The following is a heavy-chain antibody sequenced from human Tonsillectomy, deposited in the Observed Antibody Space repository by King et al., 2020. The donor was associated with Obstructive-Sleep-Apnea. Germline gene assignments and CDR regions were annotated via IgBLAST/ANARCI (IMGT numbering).Heavy chain of an antibody. V-gene: IGHV3-7*01. Sequence: VQLVESGGGLVQPGGSLRLSCAASGFTFSTFWMSWVRQAPGKGLEWVANIKQDGSEKYYVDSVKGRFTISRDNAKNSLYLQMNSLRAEDTAVYYCARAGYSSSPRPGSWYWGQGTLVTVSS. CDR3: ARAGYSSSPRPGSWY. CDR1: GFTFSTFW. J-gene: IGHJ4*02. D-gene: IGHD6-13*01. CDR2: IKQDGSEK.